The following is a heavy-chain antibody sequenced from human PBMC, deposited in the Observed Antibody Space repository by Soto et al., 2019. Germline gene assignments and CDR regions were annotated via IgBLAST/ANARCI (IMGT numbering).Heavy chain of an antibody. Sequence: QVQLVQSGAEEKKPGASVKVSCKASGYTFTSYAMHWVRQAPGQRLGWMGWINAGNGNTKYSQKFQGRVTITRDTSASTACMELSSLRSEDTAVYYCTRSIVVVTALDYWGQGTLVTVSS. CDR2: INAGNGNT. V-gene: IGHV1-3*05. J-gene: IGHJ4*02. D-gene: IGHD2-21*02. CDR1: GYTFTSYA. CDR3: TRSIVVVTALDY.